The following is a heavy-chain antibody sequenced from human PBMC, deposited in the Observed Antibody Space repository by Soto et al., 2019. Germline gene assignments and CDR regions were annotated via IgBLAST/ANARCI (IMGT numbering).Heavy chain of an antibody. CDR2: ISGSGRST. J-gene: IGHJ5*02. CDR3: AKGRDEYSSAWFVD. Sequence: GGFLRLSCAASGFTFNNYAMTWVRQAPGKGLEWVSGISGSGRSTYYADSVKGLFTISRDNSKNTLYLQMNSLRDEDTALYYCAKGRDEYSSAWFVDWGQGTLVTVSS. D-gene: IGHD6-19*01. CDR1: GFTFNNYA. V-gene: IGHV3-23*01.